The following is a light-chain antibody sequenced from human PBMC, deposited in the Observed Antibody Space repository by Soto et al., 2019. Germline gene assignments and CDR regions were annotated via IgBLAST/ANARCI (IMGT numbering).Light chain of an antibody. J-gene: IGKJ2*01. V-gene: IGKV1-27*01. Sequence: DIQMTQSPSSLSASVGDRVIITCRASQGISNYLAWYQQKPGRVPKLLIYAASTLQSGVPSRFSGSGSGTDFTLTISSLQPEDVATYYCQKCNSAPHTSGQGTKLEIK. CDR2: AAS. CDR1: QGISNY. CDR3: QKCNSAPHT.